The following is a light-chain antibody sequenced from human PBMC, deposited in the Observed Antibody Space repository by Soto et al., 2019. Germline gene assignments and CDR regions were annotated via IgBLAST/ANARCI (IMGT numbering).Light chain of an antibody. CDR3: QQSEHSPVYT. Sequence: DIQMTQSPSSLSASVGDRVTITCRASQSISTSLNWYQQKPGQDPKLLIYAASYLQSGVPSRFTGSGSGTEFTLTISGLQAEDLATYFCQQSEHSPVYTFGEGTDRKIK. J-gene: IGKJ2*01. CDR1: QSISTS. CDR2: AAS. V-gene: IGKV1-39*01.